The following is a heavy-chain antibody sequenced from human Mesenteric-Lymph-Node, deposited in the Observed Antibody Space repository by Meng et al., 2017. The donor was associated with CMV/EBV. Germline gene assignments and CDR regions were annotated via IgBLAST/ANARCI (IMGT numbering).Heavy chain of an antibody. D-gene: IGHD3-10*01. J-gene: IGHJ1*01. CDR2: IYWDDDK. CDR3: AHRRGSGSYHQ. Sequence: QITLKESSPTLVKPTQTLTLTCTFSGFSLSTCGVGIGWIRQPPGKALEWLALIYWDDDKRYNPSLKSRLTITKDTSKNQVVLTMTNMDPVDTATYYCAHRRGSGSYHQWGQGTLVTVSS. V-gene: IGHV2-5*02. CDR1: GFSLSTCGVG.